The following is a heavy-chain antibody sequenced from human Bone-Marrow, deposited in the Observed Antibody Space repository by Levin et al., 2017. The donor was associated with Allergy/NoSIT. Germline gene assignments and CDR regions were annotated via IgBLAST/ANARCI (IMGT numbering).Heavy chain of an antibody. J-gene: IGHJ4*02. CDR1: GASFSEHF. CDR3: AGEGAGSFDF. V-gene: IGHV4-34*01. D-gene: IGHD6-19*01. Sequence: SETLSLTCAVYGASFSEHFWSWVRQSPEKGLEWIGEIDHSGKADYAPSLKSRLTISVDTSKNQFSLKLTSVTAADTAIYYCAGEGAGSFDFWGQGTLVTVSS. CDR2: IDHSGKA.